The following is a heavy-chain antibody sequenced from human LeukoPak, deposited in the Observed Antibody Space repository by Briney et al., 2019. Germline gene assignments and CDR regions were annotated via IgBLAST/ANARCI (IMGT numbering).Heavy chain of an antibody. CDR1: GYTFTSYG. Sequence: ASVKVSCTASGYTFTSYGISWVRQAPGQGLEWMGWINPNSGGTNYAQKFQGRVTMTRDMSISTAYMELSRLRSDDTAVYYCAGSRDGYNYDWFDPWGQGTLVTVSS. V-gene: IGHV1-2*02. J-gene: IGHJ5*02. CDR3: AGSRDGYNYDWFDP. D-gene: IGHD5-24*01. CDR2: INPNSGGT.